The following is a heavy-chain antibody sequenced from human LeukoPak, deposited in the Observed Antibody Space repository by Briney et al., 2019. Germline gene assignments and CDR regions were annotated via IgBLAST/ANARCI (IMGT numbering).Heavy chain of an antibody. Sequence: PGGSLRLSCAASGFTFDDYGMSWVRQAPGKGLEWVSGINWNGGSTGYADSVKGRFTISRDNAKNPLYLQMNSLRAEDTAVYYCARDSYDFWSGYPYYYYYMDVWGKGTTVTVSS. CDR3: ARDSYDFWSGYPYYYYYMDV. V-gene: IGHV3-20*04. D-gene: IGHD3-3*01. CDR2: INWNGGST. J-gene: IGHJ6*03. CDR1: GFTFDDYG.